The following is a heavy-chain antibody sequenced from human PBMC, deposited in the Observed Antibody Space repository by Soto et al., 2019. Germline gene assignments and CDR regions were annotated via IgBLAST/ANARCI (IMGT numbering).Heavy chain of an antibody. D-gene: IGHD3-22*01. CDR1: GYSISSSNW. Sequence: PSETLSLTCAVSGYSISSSNWWGWIRQPPGKGLEWIGYIYYSGTTYYNPSLKSRVTMSVDTSKNQFSLKLTSVRAEDTAVYYCARNYYDSGGGFDYWGQGTLVTVSS. CDR3: ARNYYDSGGGFDY. CDR2: IYYSGTT. J-gene: IGHJ4*02. V-gene: IGHV4-28*01.